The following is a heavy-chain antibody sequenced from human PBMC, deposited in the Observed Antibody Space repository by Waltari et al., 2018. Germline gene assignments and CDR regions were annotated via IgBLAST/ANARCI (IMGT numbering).Heavy chain of an antibody. V-gene: IGHV7-4-1*02. Sequence: QVQLVQSGSELKKPGASVKVSCKASGYTFTSYAMNWVRQAPGQGLEWMGRIKTNTGKPTYAQGFTGRFVFSLDTSVSTAYLQISSLKAEDTAVYYCARSNVLRFLEWLLYHDYWGQGTLVTVSS. D-gene: IGHD3-3*01. CDR3: ARSNVLRFLEWLLYHDY. CDR2: IKTNTGKP. J-gene: IGHJ4*02. CDR1: GYTFTSYA.